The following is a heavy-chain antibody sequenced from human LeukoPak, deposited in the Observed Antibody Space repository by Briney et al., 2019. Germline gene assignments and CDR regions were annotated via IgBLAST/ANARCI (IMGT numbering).Heavy chain of an antibody. V-gene: IGHV4-59*01. CDR1: GGSINSDY. CDR3: ARGYSSWYYYMDV. CDR2: ISYSGST. Sequence: SETLSLTCTVSGGSINSDYWSWIRQPPGKGLEWIGYISYSGSTNYNPSLKSRVTISVDTSKNQFSLKLTSVTAADTAVYYCARGYSSWYYYMDVWGKGTTVTVSS. D-gene: IGHD6-13*01. J-gene: IGHJ6*03.